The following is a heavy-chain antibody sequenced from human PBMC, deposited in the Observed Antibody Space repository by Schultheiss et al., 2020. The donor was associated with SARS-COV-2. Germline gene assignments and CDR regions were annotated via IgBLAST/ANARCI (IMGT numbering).Heavy chain of an antibody. V-gene: IGHV1-18*01. Sequence: ASMKVSCKASGYTFTSYGISWVRQAPGQGLEWMGWISAYNGNTNYAQKLQGRVTMTTDTSTSTAYMELRSLRSDDTAVYYCARSTIQLWFENWFDPWGQGTLVTVSS. J-gene: IGHJ5*02. CDR2: ISAYNGNT. D-gene: IGHD5-18*01. CDR3: ARSTIQLWFENWFDP. CDR1: GYTFTSYG.